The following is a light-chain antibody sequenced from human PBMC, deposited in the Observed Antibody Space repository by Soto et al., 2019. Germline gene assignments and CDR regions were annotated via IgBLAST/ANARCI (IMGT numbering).Light chain of an antibody. CDR1: QSISSY. CDR2: AAS. Sequence: DIQLTQSPSSLSASVGARVTITCRASQSISSYLNWYQQKPGKAPKLLIYAASSLQSGVPSRFSGSGSGTDFTLTISSLQPEDFATDYCQQSYSTPHTFGQGTKLEIK. V-gene: IGKV1-39*01. J-gene: IGKJ2*01. CDR3: QQSYSTPHT.